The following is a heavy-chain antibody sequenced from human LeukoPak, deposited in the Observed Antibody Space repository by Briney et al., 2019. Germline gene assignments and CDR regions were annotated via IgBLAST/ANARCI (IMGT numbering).Heavy chain of an antibody. CDR2: INAGNGNT. V-gene: IGHV1-3*01. CDR3: ARGKWLVPFDY. D-gene: IGHD6-19*01. CDR1: GYTFTSYG. Sequence: ASVKVSCKASGYTFTSYGISWVRQAPGQGLEWMGWINAGNGNTKYSQKFQGRVTITRDTSASTAYMELSSLRSEDTAVYYCARGKWLVPFDYWGQGTLVTVSS. J-gene: IGHJ4*02.